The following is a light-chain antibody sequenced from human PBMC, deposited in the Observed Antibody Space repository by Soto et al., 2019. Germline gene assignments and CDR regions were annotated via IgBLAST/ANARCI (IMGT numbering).Light chain of an antibody. CDR3: QQLNSYPLT. CDR2: AAS. CDR1: QGRSGF. V-gene: IGKV1-13*02. Sequence: AIQLTQSPSSLSASVGERVTITCRGSQGRSGFVAWYQQKRGKGPKLLIYAASTLESGVPSRFSGSGSGTDFTLTISSLQHEDSATYYCQQLNSYPLTFGGGTKVDIK. J-gene: IGKJ4*01.